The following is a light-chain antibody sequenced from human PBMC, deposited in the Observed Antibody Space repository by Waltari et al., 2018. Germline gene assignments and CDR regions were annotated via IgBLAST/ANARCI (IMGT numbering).Light chain of an antibody. J-gene: IGKJ5*01. CDR2: DAS. CDR1: QDIKKF. Sequence: FVLTQSPDSLSLSAGERATLPCRSSQDIKKFLAWYHQKPGQAPRLIIHDASTRSTGIPARFSGSGSGTDFTLTISSVEPEDFAVYYCQQRSNWPRISFGQGTRLELK. CDR3: QQRSNWPRIS. V-gene: IGKV3-11*01.